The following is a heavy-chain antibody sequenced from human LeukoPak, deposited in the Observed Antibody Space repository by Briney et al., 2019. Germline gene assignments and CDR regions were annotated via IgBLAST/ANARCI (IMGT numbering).Heavy chain of an antibody. CDR3: ARGPAVADYIYFDY. CDR2: IIPILGIA. V-gene: IGHV1-69*04. CDR1: GGTFSSYA. Sequence: ASVKVFCEASGGTFSSYAISWVRQAPGQGLAWMGRIIPILGIANYAQKFQGRVTITADKSTSTAYMELSSLRSEDTAVYYCARGPAVADYIYFDYWGQGTLVTVSS. D-gene: IGHD6-19*01. J-gene: IGHJ4*02.